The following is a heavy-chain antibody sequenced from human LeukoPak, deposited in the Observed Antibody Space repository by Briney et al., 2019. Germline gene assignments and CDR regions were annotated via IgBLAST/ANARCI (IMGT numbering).Heavy chain of an antibody. Sequence: SVKVFCKASGGTFSSYAISWVRQAPGQGLEWMGGIIPIFGTANYAQKFQGRVTITADESTSTAYMELSSLRSEDTAVYYCARAAYYYDSSGYYYVAYYFDYWGQGTLVTVSS. CDR3: ARAAYYYDSSGYYYVAYYFDY. V-gene: IGHV1-69*13. J-gene: IGHJ4*02. CDR1: GGTFSSYA. CDR2: IIPIFGTA. D-gene: IGHD3-22*01.